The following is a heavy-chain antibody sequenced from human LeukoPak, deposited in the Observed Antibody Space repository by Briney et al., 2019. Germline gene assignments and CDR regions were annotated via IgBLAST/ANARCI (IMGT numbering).Heavy chain of an antibody. J-gene: IGHJ4*02. CDR3: ARRSDFWSGYTFDY. Sequence: PSETLSLTCTVSGYSISSGYYWGWIRQPPGKGLEWIGSIYHSGSTYYTPSLKGRVTISVDTSKNQFSLKLSSVAAADTAVYYCARRSDFWSGYTFDYWGQGTPVTVSS. CDR1: GYSISSGYY. D-gene: IGHD3-3*01. V-gene: IGHV4-38-2*02. CDR2: IYHSGST.